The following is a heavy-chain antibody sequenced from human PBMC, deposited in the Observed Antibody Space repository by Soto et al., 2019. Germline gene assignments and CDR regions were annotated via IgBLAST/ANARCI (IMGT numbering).Heavy chain of an antibody. CDR3: AIIAPSITIFGVASDAFDI. Sequence: ALVKVSCKASGYTFTSYGISWLRQSPGQGLEWMGWISAYNGNTNYAQELQGRVTMTTDTSTSTAYMELRSLRSDDTAVYYCAIIAPSITIFGVASDAFDIWGQGTMVTVSS. CDR2: ISAYNGNT. J-gene: IGHJ3*02. V-gene: IGHV1-18*01. D-gene: IGHD3-3*01. CDR1: GYTFTSYG.